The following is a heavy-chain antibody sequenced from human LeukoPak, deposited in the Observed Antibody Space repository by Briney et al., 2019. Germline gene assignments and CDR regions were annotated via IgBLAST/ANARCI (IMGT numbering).Heavy chain of an antibody. CDR1: GFTFSSYA. V-gene: IGHV3-30-3*01. Sequence: QPGGSLRLSCAASGFTFSSYAMHWVRQAPGKGLEWVAVISYDGTTKLYADSVKGRFTISRDNSKNTLYLQMNSLRPEDTAVYYCPRDRSGSHFRFDYWGQGTLVSVSS. D-gene: IGHD1-26*01. J-gene: IGHJ4*02. CDR3: PRDRSGSHFRFDY. CDR2: ISYDGTTK.